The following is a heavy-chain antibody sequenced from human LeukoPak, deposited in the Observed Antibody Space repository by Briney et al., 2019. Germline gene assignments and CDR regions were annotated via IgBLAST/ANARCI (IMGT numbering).Heavy chain of an antibody. D-gene: IGHD6-6*01. CDR3: AKEGRAARSPDAFDI. CDR1: GFTFDDYA. Sequence: PGGSLRLSCAASGFTFDDYAMHWVRQAPGKGLEWVSGISWNSGSIGYADSVKGRFTISRDNAKNSLYLQMNSLRAEDMALCYCAKEGRAARSPDAFDIWGQGTMVTVSS. J-gene: IGHJ3*02. CDR2: ISWNSGSI. V-gene: IGHV3-9*03.